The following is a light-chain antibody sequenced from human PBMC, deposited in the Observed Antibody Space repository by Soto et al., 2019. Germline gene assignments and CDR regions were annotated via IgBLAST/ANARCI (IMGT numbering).Light chain of an antibody. CDR2: DAS. CDR3: QQYGSPPQT. CDR1: QSIDIY. V-gene: IGKV3-11*01. Sequence: IGLKQDRASVPRSPGESASLSWWASQSIDIYLAWYQQKPGQAPRLLIYDASNRATGIPARFSGSGSGTDFTLTISRLEPEDFAVYYCQQYGSPPQTFGQGTKVDIK. J-gene: IGKJ1*01.